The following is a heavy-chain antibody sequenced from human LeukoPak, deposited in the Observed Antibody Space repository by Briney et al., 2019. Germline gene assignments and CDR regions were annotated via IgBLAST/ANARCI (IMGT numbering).Heavy chain of an antibody. CDR1: GSFFTCYW. V-gene: IGHV5-51*01. CDR3: ARLSGLQSPADY. J-gene: IGHJ4*02. Sequence: GAALLICCEGAGSFFTCYWIGLGRPLPRKGLGRRGINYPGDSDTKHSPSFQGQVPISPDNSISPAYLQWSSLRASDTAMYYCARLSGLQSPADYWGQGTLVTVSS. CDR2: NYPGDSDT. D-gene: IGHD5-12*01.